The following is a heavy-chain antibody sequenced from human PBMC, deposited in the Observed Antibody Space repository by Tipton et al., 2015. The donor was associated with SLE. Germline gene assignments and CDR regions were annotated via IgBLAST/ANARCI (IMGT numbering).Heavy chain of an antibody. CDR1: GGSFSGYY. J-gene: IGHJ3*02. CDR3: SRDSITMIRGVLDAFDI. D-gene: IGHD3-10*01. V-gene: IGHV4-34*01. CDR2: IHHSGST. Sequence: TLSLTCAVYGGSFSGYYWSWIRQPPGKGLEWIGEIHHSGSTNYNPSLKRRVTISVDTSKNQFFLKLNSVTAADTAVYYCSRDSITMIRGVLDAFDIWGQGTMVTVSS.